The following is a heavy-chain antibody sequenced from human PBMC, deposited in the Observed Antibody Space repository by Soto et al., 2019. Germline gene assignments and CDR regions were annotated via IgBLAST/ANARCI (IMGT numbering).Heavy chain of an antibody. CDR3: ARIGSGWYDLDY. V-gene: IGHV1-69*06. J-gene: IGHJ4*02. Sequence: QVQLVQSGAEVKKPGSSVKVSCKASGGTFSSYAISWVRQAPGQGLAWMGGIIPIFGTANYAQKFQGRVTITADKSTITAYMELSSLRSEDTAVYYCARIGSGWYDLDYWGQGTLVTVSS. CDR2: IIPIFGTA. D-gene: IGHD6-19*01. CDR1: GGTFSSYA.